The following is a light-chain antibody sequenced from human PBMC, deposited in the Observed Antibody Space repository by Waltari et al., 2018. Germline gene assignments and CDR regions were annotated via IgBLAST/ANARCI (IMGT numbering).Light chain of an antibody. CDR2: GAS. CDR3: QQYNSWPPYT. CDR1: QGVSSN. J-gene: IGKJ2*01. V-gene: IGKV3-15*01. Sequence: EIVMTQSPATLSVSPGERATLSCRASQGVSSNLAWYQQKPGQAPRLLIYGASSRATGIPGRFSGSGSGTDFTLTISSLQSEDFAVYYCQQYNSWPPYTLGQGTKLQIK.